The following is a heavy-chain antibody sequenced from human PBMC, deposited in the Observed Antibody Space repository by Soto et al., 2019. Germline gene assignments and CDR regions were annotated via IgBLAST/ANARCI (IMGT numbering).Heavy chain of an antibody. J-gene: IGHJ4*02. CDR3: ARARGNDWYSDY. V-gene: IGHV3-21*06. D-gene: IGHD5-12*01. CDR1: GFTFSEYS. Sequence: PGGSLRLSCTAPGFTFSEYSMSWVRQAPGKGLEWVSSITHSGTYVYYADSVKGRFAISRDSASNSLFLQMTSLRAEDTAVYHCARARGNDWYSDYWGQGTLVTSPQ. CDR2: ITHSGTYV.